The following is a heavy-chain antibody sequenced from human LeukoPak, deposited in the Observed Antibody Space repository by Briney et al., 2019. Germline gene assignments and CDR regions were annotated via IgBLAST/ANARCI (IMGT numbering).Heavy chain of an antibody. CDR2: IKQDGSEK. Sequence: PGGSLRLSCAASGFTFSSYWMSWARQAPGKGLEWVANIKQDGSEKYYVDSVKGRFTISRDNAKNSLYLQMNSLRAEDTAVYYCARVGSRRGSGGSCYKYWGQGTLVTVSS. V-gene: IGHV3-7*01. J-gene: IGHJ4*02. D-gene: IGHD2-15*01. CDR3: ARVGSRRGSGGSCYKY. CDR1: GFTFSSYW.